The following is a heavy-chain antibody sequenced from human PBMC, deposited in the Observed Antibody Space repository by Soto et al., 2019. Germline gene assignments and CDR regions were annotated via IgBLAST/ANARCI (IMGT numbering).Heavy chain of an antibody. CDR1: GYTFTSYD. CDR2: MNRNSGNT. J-gene: IGHJ5*02. Sequence: ASVKVSCKASGYTFTSYDINWVRQATGQGLEWMGWMNRNSGNTGYAQKFQGRVTLTRNTSISTAYMELSSLRAEDTAVYYCARGEVPYSSSSWFDLWGQGTLVTVSS. D-gene: IGHD6-6*01. CDR3: ARGEVPYSSSSWFDL. V-gene: IGHV1-8*01.